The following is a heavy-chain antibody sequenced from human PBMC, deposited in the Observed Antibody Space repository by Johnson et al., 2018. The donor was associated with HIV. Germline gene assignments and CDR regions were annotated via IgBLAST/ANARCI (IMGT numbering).Heavy chain of an antibody. CDR1: GFTFGDYA. CDR2: IRSKAYGGTT. J-gene: IGHJ3*01. D-gene: IGHD6-19*01. V-gene: IGHV3-49*03. Sequence: VQLVESGGGLVQPGRSLRLSCTASGFTFGDYALSWFRQAPGKGLEWVGFIRSKAYGGTTEYAASVKDRFIISRDDSRSIAYLQMNSLKSEDPAVYYCVRGGQWGATDAFDVWGQGTMVTVSS. CDR3: VRGGQWGATDAFDV.